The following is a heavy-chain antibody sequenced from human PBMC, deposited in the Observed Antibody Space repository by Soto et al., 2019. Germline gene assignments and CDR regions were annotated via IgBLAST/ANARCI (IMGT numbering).Heavy chain of an antibody. CDR2: TIPVFNTA. J-gene: IGHJ6*02. D-gene: IGHD2-2*01. CDR3: AREVGHMDV. CDR1: GGTLSDHG. Sequence: QVQLEQSGAEVKKPGSSVKVSCKASGGTLSDHGVAWLRQAPGQGLEWMGGTIPVFNTAKYAQKFQGRVTVTADKFTNIAYMELSSLRSDDTAVYYCAREVGHMDVWGQGTTVTVSS. V-gene: IGHV1-69*06.